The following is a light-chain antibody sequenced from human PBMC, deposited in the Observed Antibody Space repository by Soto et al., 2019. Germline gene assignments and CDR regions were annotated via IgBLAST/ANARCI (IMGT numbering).Light chain of an antibody. CDR3: QQYYAAPSTT. J-gene: IGKJ5*01. V-gene: IGKV4-1*01. CDR1: QSVLNRSNTRNY. CDR2: RAS. Sequence: DIVMTQSPDSLAVSLGERATINCKSRQSVLNRSNTRNYLAWYQQKLGQPPKLLIYRASTRESGVPDRFSGSGSGKAFTRPISSLLVEDAAIDYCQQYYAAPSTTFGQGTRLEIK.